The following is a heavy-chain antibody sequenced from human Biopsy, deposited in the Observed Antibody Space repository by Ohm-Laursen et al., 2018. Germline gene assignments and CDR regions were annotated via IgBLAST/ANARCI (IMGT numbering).Heavy chain of an antibody. D-gene: IGHD1-14*01. Sequence: GTLSLTCTVSGGSVTDSFHFWSWVRQPPGKGLEWIGNVYYSATTNYNPSLKSRVTMSVDTSKNKFSLRVSSVTAADTAVYYCARDRDRRGWFDPWGQGTLVTVSS. V-gene: IGHV4-61*01. CDR1: GGSVTDSFHF. CDR2: VYYSATT. J-gene: IGHJ5*02. CDR3: ARDRDRRGWFDP.